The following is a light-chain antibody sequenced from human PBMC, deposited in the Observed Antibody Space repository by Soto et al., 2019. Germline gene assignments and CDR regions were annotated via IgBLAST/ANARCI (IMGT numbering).Light chain of an antibody. CDR3: RQGYSWPLT. V-gene: IGKV3-11*01. J-gene: IGKJ4*01. Sequence: IVLTQSPATLSLSPGERATLSCKASQSISNSLGWFQQKPGQAPRLLIDDASNRATGIPARFTGSGSGSDFTLTISSLEPEDFGVYYCRQGYSWPLTFGGGTKVEIK. CDR1: QSISNS. CDR2: DAS.